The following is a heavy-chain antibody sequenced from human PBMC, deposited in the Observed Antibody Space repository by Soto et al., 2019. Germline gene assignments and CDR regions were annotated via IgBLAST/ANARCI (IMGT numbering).Heavy chain of an antibody. CDR3: ARRDTSGFLRYFDN. D-gene: IGHD3-3*01. J-gene: IGHJ4*02. Sequence: SVKVSCKASGGTLSSFINYPINWVRQAPGQGLEWMGGIVPNVGTVNYAQKFQGRVTITADNSTGTAYMEVSSLRSEDTALYYCARRDTSGFLRYFDNWGQGTLVTVSS. CDR2: IVPNVGTV. V-gene: IGHV1-69*06. CDR1: GGTLSSFINYP.